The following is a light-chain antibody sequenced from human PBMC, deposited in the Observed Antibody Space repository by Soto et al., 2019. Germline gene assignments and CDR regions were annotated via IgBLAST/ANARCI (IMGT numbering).Light chain of an antibody. CDR1: SSNIGAGHD. J-gene: IGLJ1*01. CDR2: GNG. CDR3: QSYDTSLSGSEV. Sequence: VLTQPPSVSGAPGQRVTISCTGSSSNIGAGHDVHWYQHLPGTAPKLLIYGNGNRPSGIPDRFSGSKSGTSASLAITGLQAADEADYYCQSYDTSLSGSEVFGTGTKGTVL. V-gene: IGLV1-40*01.